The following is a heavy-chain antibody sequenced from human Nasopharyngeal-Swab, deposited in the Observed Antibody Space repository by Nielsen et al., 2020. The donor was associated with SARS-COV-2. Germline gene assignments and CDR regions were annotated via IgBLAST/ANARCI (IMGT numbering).Heavy chain of an antibody. CDR3: AHRQLPIYGFDY. J-gene: IGHJ4*02. V-gene: IGHV2-5*02. CDR1: GCSLSTSGVG. Sequence: SGPTLVKPTQTLTLTCTFAGCSLSTSGVGVGWIRQPPGKALEWLALIYWDDDKRYSPSLKSRLTITKDTSKTQVVLTMTNMDPVDTATYYCAHRQLPIYGFDYWGQGTLVTVAS. CDR2: IYWDDDK. D-gene: IGHD4-17*01.